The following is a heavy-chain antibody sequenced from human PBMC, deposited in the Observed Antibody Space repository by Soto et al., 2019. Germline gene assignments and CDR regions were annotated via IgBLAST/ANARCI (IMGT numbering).Heavy chain of an antibody. J-gene: IGHJ4*02. CDR2: ISGSGVTT. CDR1: GFTFSSYA. D-gene: IGHD3-3*01. CDR3: TSLYYGH. V-gene: IGHV3-23*01. Sequence: EVQLLESGGGLVQPGGSLRLSCAASGFTFSSYAMNWVRQAPGKGLEWVSGISGSGVTTYYADSVKGRFTISRDNSKNTLFLQMNSLRADDTAVYYCTSLYYGHWGQGTLVTVSS.